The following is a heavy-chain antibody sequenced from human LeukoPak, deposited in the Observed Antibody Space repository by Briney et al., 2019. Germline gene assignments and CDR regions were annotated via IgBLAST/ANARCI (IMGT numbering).Heavy chain of an antibody. CDR2: LYSGGST. V-gene: IGHV3-53*01. CDR1: GFTVSTNY. D-gene: IGHD3-10*02. J-gene: IGHJ6*04. CDR3: AELGITTIGGV. Sequence: GGSLRLSCAASGFTVSTNYMSWVRQAPGKGLEWVSVLYSGGSTYYADSVKGRFTISRDNAKNSLYLQMNSLRAEDTAVYYCAELGITTIGGVWGKGTTVSISS.